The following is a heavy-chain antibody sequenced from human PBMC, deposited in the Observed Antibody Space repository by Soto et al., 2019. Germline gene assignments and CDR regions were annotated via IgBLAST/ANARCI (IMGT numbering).Heavy chain of an antibody. V-gene: IGHV3-7*01. CDR3: ASASDYGTFRLDFGY. J-gene: IGHJ4*02. CDR1: GFTFSSYW. CDR2: IKQDGSEK. D-gene: IGHD4-17*01. Sequence: EVQLVESGGGLVQPGGSLRLSCAASGFTFSSYWMSWVRQAPGKGLEWVANIKQDGSEKYYVDSVKGRFTISRDNAKNPQYLQMNSLRAEDTAVYYCASASDYGTFRLDFGYWGQGHLVTVSS.